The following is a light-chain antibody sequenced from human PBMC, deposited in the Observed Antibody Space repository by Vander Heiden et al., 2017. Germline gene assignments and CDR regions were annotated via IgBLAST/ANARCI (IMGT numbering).Light chain of an antibody. J-gene: IGKJ1*01. Sequence: ALRITQSPSSFSASTGDRVTITWRASQGISSYLAWYQQKPGKAPKLLIYAASTLQSGVPSRFSGSGSGTDFTLTISCLQSEDFATYYCQQYYSYPRTFGQGTKVEIK. CDR2: AAS. V-gene: IGKV1-8*01. CDR3: QQYYSYPRT. CDR1: QGISSY.